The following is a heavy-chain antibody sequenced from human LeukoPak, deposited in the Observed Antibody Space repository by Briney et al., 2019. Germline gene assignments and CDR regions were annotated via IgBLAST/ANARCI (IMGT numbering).Heavy chain of an antibody. Sequence: GGSLRFSCAASGFTFSSYAVSWVRQAPGKGLEWVSAISGSGGSTYYADSVKGRFTISRDNSKNTLYLQMNSLRAEDTAVYYCAKTPFRLEKVITDYWGQGTLVTVSS. V-gene: IGHV3-23*01. J-gene: IGHJ4*02. D-gene: IGHD3-22*01. CDR2: ISGSGGST. CDR3: AKTPFRLEKVITDY. CDR1: GFTFSSYA.